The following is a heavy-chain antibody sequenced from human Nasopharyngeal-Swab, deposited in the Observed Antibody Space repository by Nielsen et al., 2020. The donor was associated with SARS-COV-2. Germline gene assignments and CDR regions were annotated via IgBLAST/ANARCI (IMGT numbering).Heavy chain of an antibody. V-gene: IGHV1-18*04. J-gene: IGHJ6*03. CDR1: NYTFIDYG. CDR3: ATDGPLRAYYMDV. Sequence: ASVKVSCKASNYTFIDYGISWVRQAPGQGLEWMGWISAYSGKTDYAQKFQDRVTMTTDTSTSTAYMELRTLRSDDTAVYYCATDGPLRAYYMDVWGKGTTVGVSS. CDR2: ISAYSGKT.